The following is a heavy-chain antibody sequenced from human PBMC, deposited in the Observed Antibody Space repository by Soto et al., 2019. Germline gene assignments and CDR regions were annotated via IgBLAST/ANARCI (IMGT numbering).Heavy chain of an antibody. CDR2: IWYDGSNK. CDR1: GFTFSSYG. J-gene: IGHJ4*02. D-gene: IGHD3-22*01. V-gene: IGHV3-33*01. CDR3: ARDSRDSSGKDY. Sequence: LSLTCAASGFTFSSYGMHWVRQAPGKGLEWVAVIWYDGSNKYYADSVKGRFTISRDNSKNTLYLQMNSLRAEDTAVYYCARDSRDSSGKDYWGQGTLVTVSS.